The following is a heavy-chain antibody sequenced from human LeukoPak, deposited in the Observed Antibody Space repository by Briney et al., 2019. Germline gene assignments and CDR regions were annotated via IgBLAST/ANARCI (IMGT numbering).Heavy chain of an antibody. Sequence: GGSLRLSCAASGFTFTNHIMHWVRQAPGKGLEWVASIVTDGSQTFYRGSVKGRFTISRDNSENKLYLQMNSLRAEDTAVYFCVGERQDTIVHTGAFDFWGQGTMLSVSS. CDR3: VGERQDTIVHTGAFDF. J-gene: IGHJ3*01. CDR2: IVTDGSQT. D-gene: IGHD1-14*01. CDR1: GFTFTNHI. V-gene: IGHV3-30-3*01.